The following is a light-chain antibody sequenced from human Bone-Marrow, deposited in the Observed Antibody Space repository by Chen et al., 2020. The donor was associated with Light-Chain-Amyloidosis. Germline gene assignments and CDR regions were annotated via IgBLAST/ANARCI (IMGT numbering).Light chain of an antibody. V-gene: IGKV1-5*03. Sequence: DIQMTQSPSTLSASVGDRVTITCRASQSIDRWLAWYQQKPGKAPKLLIFKASSLSTGVPSRFSGSGSGTDFTLSISSLQPDDFATYYCQQYKIFSTFGQGIKVEIK. CDR2: KAS. J-gene: IGKJ1*01. CDR1: QSIDRW. CDR3: QQYKIFST.